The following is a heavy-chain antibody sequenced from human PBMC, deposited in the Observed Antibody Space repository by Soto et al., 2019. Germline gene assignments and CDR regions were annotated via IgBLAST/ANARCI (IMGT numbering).Heavy chain of an antibody. Sequence: VQLRESGPGLVKPSGTLSLTCAVSGGFISSTNWWSWVRQPPGKGLEWIGEISHTGSTNYNPSLKTRVTISVDKSKNQFSLNLTSVTAADTAVYYCARKEGSGWYNFDYWGQGTLVTVSS. CDR3: ARKEGSGWYNFDY. CDR1: GGFISSTNW. CDR2: ISHTGST. D-gene: IGHD6-19*01. J-gene: IGHJ4*02. V-gene: IGHV4-4*02.